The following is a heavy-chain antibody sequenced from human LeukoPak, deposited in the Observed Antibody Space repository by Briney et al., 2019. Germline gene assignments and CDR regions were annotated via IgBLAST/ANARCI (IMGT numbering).Heavy chain of an antibody. CDR2: IYYSGST. J-gene: IGHJ4*02. Sequence: PSETLSLTCTVSGGSISSYYWSWIRQPPGKGLEWIGYIYYSGSTNYNPSLKSRVTISVDTSKNQFSLKLSSVTAADTAVYYCARGNYDFWIDYWGQGTLVTVSS. D-gene: IGHD3-3*01. V-gene: IGHV4-59*01. CDR1: GGSISSYY. CDR3: ARGNYDFWIDY.